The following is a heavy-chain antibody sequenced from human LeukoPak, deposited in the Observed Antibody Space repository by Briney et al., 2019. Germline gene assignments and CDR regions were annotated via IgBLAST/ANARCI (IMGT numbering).Heavy chain of an antibody. Sequence: SETLSLTCTVSGGSISSYYWSWIRQPPGKGLEWIGYIYYSGSTNYNPSLKSRVTISVDTSKNQFSLKLSSVTAADTAVYYCARDPLRLGATHAFDIWGQGTMVTVSS. J-gene: IGHJ3*02. CDR3: ARDPLRLGATHAFDI. V-gene: IGHV4-59*01. D-gene: IGHD1-26*01. CDR2: IYYSGST. CDR1: GGSISSYY.